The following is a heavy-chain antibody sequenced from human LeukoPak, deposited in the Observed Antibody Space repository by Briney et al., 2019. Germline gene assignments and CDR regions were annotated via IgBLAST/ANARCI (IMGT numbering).Heavy chain of an antibody. D-gene: IGHD2-21*01. J-gene: IGHJ6*02. CDR1: GLTFRNYS. CDR2: ISGSGGST. Sequence: GGSLRLSCAASGLTFRNYSMNWVRQAPGKGLEWVSAISGSGGSTYYADSVKGRFTISRDNSKNTLYLQMNSLRAEDTAVYYCAKGHSPNYYYGMDVWGQGTTVTVSS. CDR3: AKGHSPNYYYGMDV. V-gene: IGHV3-23*01.